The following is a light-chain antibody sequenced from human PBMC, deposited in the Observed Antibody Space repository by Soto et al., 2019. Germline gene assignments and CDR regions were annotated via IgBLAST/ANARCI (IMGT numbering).Light chain of an antibody. CDR2: GAS. Sequence: EKVLTQSPATLSVSPGERATLSCRASQSVSTKLAWYKQKPGQAPRLLIYGASTRATDIPARFSGSGSGTEFTVTISRLQSEDFAVYYCQQYNSWPRTFGQGTEVEIK. J-gene: IGKJ1*01. CDR3: QQYNSWPRT. V-gene: IGKV3-15*01. CDR1: QSVSTK.